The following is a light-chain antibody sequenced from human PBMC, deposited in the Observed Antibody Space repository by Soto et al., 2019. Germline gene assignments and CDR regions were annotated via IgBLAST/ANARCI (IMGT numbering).Light chain of an antibody. CDR2: DAS. J-gene: IGKJ1*01. V-gene: IGKV1-33*01. CDR3: QHYDNPPPPWT. Sequence: DIEMTRSPSTLSGSVVERFSVTGQAIQDIATYLNWYQREPGKSPNRLIYDASTLETGVASRFSGGGSGTHFTFTISKLQPEAIATYYCQHYDNPPPPWTFGQGTKVDIK. CDR1: QDIATY.